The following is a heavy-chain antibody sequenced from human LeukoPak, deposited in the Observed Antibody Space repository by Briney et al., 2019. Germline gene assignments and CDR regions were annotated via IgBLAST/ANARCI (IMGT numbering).Heavy chain of an antibody. CDR1: GFTFSSYS. D-gene: IGHD6-13*01. CDR3: ARERAAGY. V-gene: IGHV3-48*01. J-gene: IGHJ4*02. Sequence: GGSLRLSCAASGFTFSSYSMNWVRQAPGKGLERVSYISSSSSTIYYADSVKGRFTISRDNAKNSLYLQMNSLRAEDTAVYYCARERAAGYWGQGTLVTVSS. CDR2: ISSSSSTI.